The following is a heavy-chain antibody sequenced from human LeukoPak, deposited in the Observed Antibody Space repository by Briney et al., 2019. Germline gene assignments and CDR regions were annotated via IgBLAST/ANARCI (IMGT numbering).Heavy chain of an antibody. Sequence: GSLRLSCAASGFNFSNYSMNWVRQAPGKGLEWVSYISSSGRTIHHADSVKGRFTISRDNAKNSLYLQMNSLRDEDTAVYYCARFRSVLWDFDYWGQGTLVTVSS. CDR1: GFNFSNYS. J-gene: IGHJ4*02. CDR3: ARFRSVLWDFDY. CDR2: ISSSGRTI. D-gene: IGHD4/OR15-4a*01. V-gene: IGHV3-48*02.